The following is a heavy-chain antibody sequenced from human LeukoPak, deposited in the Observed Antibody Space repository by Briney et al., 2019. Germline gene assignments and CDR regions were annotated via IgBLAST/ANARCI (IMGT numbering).Heavy chain of an antibody. CDR2: MNPNSGNT. V-gene: IGHV1-8*01. CDR1: GYAFTSYD. J-gene: IGHJ5*02. D-gene: IGHD6-13*01. CDR3: ARVPLYSSSWYAH. Sequence: GASVKVSCKASGYAFTSYDINWVRQATGQGLEWMGWMNPNSGNTGYAQKFQGRVTMTRNTSISTAYMELSSLRSEDTAVYHCARVPLYSSSWYAHWGQGTLVTVSS.